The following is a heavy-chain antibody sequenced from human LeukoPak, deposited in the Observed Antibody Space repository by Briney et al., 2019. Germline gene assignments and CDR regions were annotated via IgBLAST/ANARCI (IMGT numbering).Heavy chain of an antibody. D-gene: IGHD2-2*01. CDR1: GGSISSYY. Sequence: PSETLSLTCTVSGGSISSYYWSWIRQPPGKGLEWIGYIYYSGSTNYNPSLKSRVTMSVDTSKNQFSLKLSSVTAADTAVYYCARDYCSSTSCYYYFDYWGQGTLVTVSS. J-gene: IGHJ4*02. V-gene: IGHV4-59*12. CDR2: IYYSGST. CDR3: ARDYCSSTSCYYYFDY.